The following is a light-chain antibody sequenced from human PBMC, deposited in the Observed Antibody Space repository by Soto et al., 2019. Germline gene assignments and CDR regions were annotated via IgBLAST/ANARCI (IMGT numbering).Light chain of an antibody. V-gene: IGKV3-15*01. J-gene: IGKJ1*01. Sequence: EIVMTQSPATLSVSPGGRATLSCRASQSVSSNLAWYQQKPGQAPRLLIYGASTRATGIPARFSGSGSGTEFTLTISSLQSEDFAVYYCQQYRTFGQGTRVDIK. CDR3: QQYRT. CDR2: GAS. CDR1: QSVSSN.